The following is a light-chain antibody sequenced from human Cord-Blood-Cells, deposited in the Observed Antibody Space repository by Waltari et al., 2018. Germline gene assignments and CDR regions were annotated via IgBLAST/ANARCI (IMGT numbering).Light chain of an antibody. V-gene: IGLV2-11*01. J-gene: IGLJ3*02. Sequence: QSALTQPRSVSGSPGQSVTLSCTGPRSAVGGYNYVPWYQQHPGKAPKLMIYDVSKRPSGVPDRFSGSKSGNTASLTISGLQAEDEADYYCCSYAGSYTWVFGGGTKLTVL. CDR1: RSAVGGYNY. CDR3: CSYAGSYTWV. CDR2: DVS.